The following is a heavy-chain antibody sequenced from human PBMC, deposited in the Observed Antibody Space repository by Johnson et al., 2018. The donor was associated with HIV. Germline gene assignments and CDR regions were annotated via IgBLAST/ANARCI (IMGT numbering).Heavy chain of an antibody. CDR1: GFTFSRYA. D-gene: IGHD3-16*01. CDR2: INWNGGST. CDR3: AKPPSMGADAFDI. Sequence: EVQLVESGGGVVQPGRSLRLSCAASGFTFSRYAMSWVRQAPGKGLEWVSGINWNGGSTGYADSVKGRFTISRDNAKNSLYLQMNSLRAEDTALYYCAKPPSMGADAFDIWGQGTMVTVSS. V-gene: IGHV3-20*04. J-gene: IGHJ3*02.